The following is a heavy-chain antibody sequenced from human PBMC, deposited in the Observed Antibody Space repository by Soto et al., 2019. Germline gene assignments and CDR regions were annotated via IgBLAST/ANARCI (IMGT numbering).Heavy chain of an antibody. CDR3: ARRQISPPTRGAASARPGMDV. CDR1: GCNCKNYG. V-gene: IGHV3-33*01. D-gene: IGHD6-13*01. CDR2: IWNDGNGY. J-gene: IGHJ6*02. Sequence: GGSRRLSCAASGCNCKNYGMHWDRQAPGKGLEWVAVIWNDGNGYYYANSVKGRFTISRDNSKNTLYLQMSSLRAEDTAVYYCARRQISPPTRGAASARPGMDVWGQGTTVTVS.